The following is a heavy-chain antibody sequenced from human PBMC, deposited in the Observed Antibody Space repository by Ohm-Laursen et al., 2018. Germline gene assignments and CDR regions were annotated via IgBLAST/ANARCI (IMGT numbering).Heavy chain of an antibody. Sequence: ASVKVSCKASGYTFTGYYMHWVRQAPGQGLEWMGWINPSGGSTTYAQKFQGRVTMTSDTSTSTVYMELSSLRSEDTAVYYCAREGVSNGMDVWGQGTTVTVSS. CDR1: GYTFTGYY. V-gene: IGHV1-46*01. J-gene: IGHJ6*02. D-gene: IGHD3-16*01. CDR2: INPSGGST. CDR3: AREGVSNGMDV.